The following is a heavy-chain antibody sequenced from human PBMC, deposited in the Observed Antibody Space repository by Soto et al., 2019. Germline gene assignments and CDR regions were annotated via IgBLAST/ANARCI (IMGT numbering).Heavy chain of an antibody. J-gene: IGHJ5*02. D-gene: IGHD1-1*01. CDR1: GFSLSTSGVG. CDR3: AHKAGQGANWRVGWFDP. V-gene: IGHV2-5*02. Sequence: QITLKESGPTLVKPTQTLTLTCTFSGFSLSTSGVGVGWIRQPPGKALEWLALIYWDDDKRYSPSLKSRLTITKDTSKNQVVLTMTTMDPVDTATYYCAHKAGQGANWRVGWFDPWGQGTLVTVSS. CDR2: IYWDDDK.